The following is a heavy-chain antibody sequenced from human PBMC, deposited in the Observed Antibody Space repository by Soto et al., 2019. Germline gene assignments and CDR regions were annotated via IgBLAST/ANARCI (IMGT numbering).Heavy chain of an antibody. CDR3: ARGLEQTHYYLDV. CDR2: IYPADSDT. Sequence: PGESLKISCKGSGGSFTSYWIAWVRQMPGKGLEWMGMIYPADSDTRYNPSFQGQVTISADKSTSTAYLQWSSLKASDTALYFCARGLEQTHYYLDVWGKGTTVTVSS. V-gene: IGHV5-51*01. D-gene: IGHD1-1*01. CDR1: GGSFTSYW. J-gene: IGHJ6*03.